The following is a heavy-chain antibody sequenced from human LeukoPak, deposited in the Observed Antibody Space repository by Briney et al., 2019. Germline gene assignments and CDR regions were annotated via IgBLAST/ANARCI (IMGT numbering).Heavy chain of an antibody. CDR1: GFTFSSYE. CDR2: ISSSGSTI. Sequence: GGSLRLSCAASGFTFSSYEMNWVRQAPGKGLEWVSYISSSGSTIYYADSVKGRFTISRDNAKNSLYLQMNSLRAEDTAVYYCARDLCSGGSCYLDFDYWGQGTLVTVSS. CDR3: ARDLCSGGSCYLDFDY. J-gene: IGHJ4*02. V-gene: IGHV3-48*03. D-gene: IGHD2-15*01.